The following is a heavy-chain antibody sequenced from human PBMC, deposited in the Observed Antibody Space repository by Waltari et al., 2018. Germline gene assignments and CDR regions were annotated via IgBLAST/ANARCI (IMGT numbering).Heavy chain of an antibody. CDR2: IIPTSSTT. J-gene: IGHJ4*02. V-gene: IGHV3-48*02. D-gene: IGHD3-16*02. Sequence: EVQLVEAGGSLVQPGGSLRLSCGASGFSFSSYSMNWVRQAPGKGREWVSYIIPTSSTTYYADSVKGRFTISRDNGKDSLHLQMNSLRDEDTAVYYCATAARRRDVGDLSWGQGTLVTVSA. CDR3: ATAARRRDVGDLS. CDR1: GFSFSSYS.